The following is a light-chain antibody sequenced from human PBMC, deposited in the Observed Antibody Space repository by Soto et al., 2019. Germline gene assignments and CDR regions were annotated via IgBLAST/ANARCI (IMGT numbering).Light chain of an antibody. CDR1: QSISSY. V-gene: IGKV1-39*01. CDR3: QQRYSTPDT. J-gene: IGKJ2*01. CDR2: AAS. Sequence: DIQMTQSPSSLSASVGDRVTITCRASQSISSYLNWYQQKPGKAPKLLIYAASSLQSGVPSRFSSSRSRTDFTLSISSLQPEDFATYYCQQRYSTPDTFGQGTKLEIK.